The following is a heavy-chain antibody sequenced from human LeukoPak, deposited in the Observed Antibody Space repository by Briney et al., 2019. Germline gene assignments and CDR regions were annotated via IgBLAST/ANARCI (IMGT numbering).Heavy chain of an antibody. V-gene: IGHV3-13*01. CDR3: ARDRGGGYFDY. Sequence: GGSLRLSCAASGFTFGSYDMHWVRQATGKGLEWVSAIGTAGDTYYPGSVKGRFTISRENAKNSLYLQMNSLRAGDTAVYYCARDRGGGYFDYWGQGTLVTVSS. CDR2: IGTAGDT. CDR1: GFTFGSYD. J-gene: IGHJ4*02. D-gene: IGHD2-15*01.